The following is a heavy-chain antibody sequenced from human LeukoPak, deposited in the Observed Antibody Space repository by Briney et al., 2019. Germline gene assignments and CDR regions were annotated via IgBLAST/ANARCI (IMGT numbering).Heavy chain of an antibody. Sequence: EASVKVSCKVSGYSLTELSMHWVRQAPGKGLEWMGGFDPDDGETPLFAQKFQGRVSMTEDTSTDTAYMELSSLSSEDTAVYYCATGTIYCSSCSGDYWSQGTLVTVSS. V-gene: IGHV1-24*01. CDR1: GYSLTELS. J-gene: IGHJ4*02. D-gene: IGHD2-2*01. CDR3: ATGTIYCSSCSGDY. CDR2: FDPDDGET.